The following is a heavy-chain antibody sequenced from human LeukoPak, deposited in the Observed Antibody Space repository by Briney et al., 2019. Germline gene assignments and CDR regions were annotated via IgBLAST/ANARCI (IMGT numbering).Heavy chain of an antibody. J-gene: IGHJ4*02. Sequence: GGSLRLSCAASGFTFSSYWMSWVRQAPGKGLEWVAFIRYDGSNKYYADSVKGRFTISRDNSKNTLYLQMNSLRAEDTAVYYCAKDFLGGENGAYWGQGTLVTVSS. V-gene: IGHV3-30*02. CDR2: IRYDGSNK. CDR1: GFTFSSYW. D-gene: IGHD3-10*01. CDR3: AKDFLGGENGAY.